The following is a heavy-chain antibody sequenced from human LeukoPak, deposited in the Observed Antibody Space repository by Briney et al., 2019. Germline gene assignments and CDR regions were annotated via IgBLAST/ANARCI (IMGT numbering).Heavy chain of an antibody. D-gene: IGHD5-24*01. V-gene: IGHV3-53*01. CDR2: IYSGGST. CDR3: ARGAQMDTIGGDY. CDR1: GFTVSSNY. J-gene: IGHJ4*02. Sequence: GGSLRLSCAASGFTVSSNYMSWVRQAPGKGLEWVSVIYSGGSTYYADSVKGRFTISRDNSKNTLYLQMNSLRAEDTAVYYCARGAQMDTIGGDYWGQGTLVTVSS.